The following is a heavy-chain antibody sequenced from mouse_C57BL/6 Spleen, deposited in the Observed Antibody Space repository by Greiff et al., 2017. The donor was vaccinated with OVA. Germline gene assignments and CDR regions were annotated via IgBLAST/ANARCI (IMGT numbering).Heavy chain of an antibody. CDR3: ARSEGLAY. CDR2: IDPSDSYT. J-gene: IGHJ3*01. CDR1: GYTFTSYW. V-gene: IGHV1-69*01. Sequence: VQLQQPGAELVMPGASVKLSCKASGYTFTSYWMHWVKQRPGQGLEWIGEIDPSDSYTNYNQKFKGKSTLTVDKSSSTAYMQLSSLTSEDSAVYYCARSEGLAYWGQGTLVTVSA.